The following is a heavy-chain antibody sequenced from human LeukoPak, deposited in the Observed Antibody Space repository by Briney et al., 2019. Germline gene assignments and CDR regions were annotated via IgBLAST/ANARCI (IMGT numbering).Heavy chain of an antibody. Sequence: WGTLSLSCAASGLTFSSYEMNWVRQSPGKGLEWISYISSSGSNIYYAYSVKGRFTIYRDNAKNSLYQQMNRLRAEATVDYYGTREGNYYYDRRDAFDIWGQRTMVTGSS. CDR2: ISSSGSNI. J-gene: IGHJ3*02. CDR3: TREGNYYYDRRDAFDI. D-gene: IGHD3-22*01. CDR1: GLTFSSYE. V-gene: IGHV3-48*03.